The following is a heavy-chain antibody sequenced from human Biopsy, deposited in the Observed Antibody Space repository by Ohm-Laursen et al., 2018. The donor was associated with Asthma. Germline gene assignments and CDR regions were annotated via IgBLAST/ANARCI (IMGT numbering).Heavy chain of an antibody. D-gene: IGHD2-15*01. CDR3: ARVPTTLRYFDL. CDR2: ISYSGST. J-gene: IGHJ2*01. Sequence: GTLSLTCAVSGGSVSSGSYYWSWIRQPPGKGLAWVSYISYSGSTDYNPSLKSRLTISMDTSKNQFSLKLSSVTAADTAVYYCARVPTTLRYFDLWGRGTLVTVSS. V-gene: IGHV4-61*01. CDR1: GGSVSSGSYY.